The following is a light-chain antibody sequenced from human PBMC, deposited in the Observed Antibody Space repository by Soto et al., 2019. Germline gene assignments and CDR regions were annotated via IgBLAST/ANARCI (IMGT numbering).Light chain of an antibody. V-gene: IGKV3-20*01. CDR2: GAS. CDR3: QQYGSSPYT. Sequence: EIVLTQSPGTLSLSPGERATLSCMASQSVSSSYLAWYQQKPGQAPRLLIYGASSRATGIPDRFSGSGSGTDSTLPISRLEPEDFAVYYCQQYGSSPYTFGQGTKMEIK. J-gene: IGKJ2*01. CDR1: QSVSSSY.